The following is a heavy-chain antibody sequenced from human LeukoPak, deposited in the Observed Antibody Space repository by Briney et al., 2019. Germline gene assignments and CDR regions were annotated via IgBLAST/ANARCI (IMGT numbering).Heavy chain of an antibody. Sequence: GGSLRLSCAASRFTFSSYTMDWVRQAPRKGLEWVSSISGSSGYIYYADSVKGRFTISRDNAKNSLYLQMNSLRAEDTAVYYCARGGYSSSWPFLWGQGTLVTVSS. V-gene: IGHV3-21*01. CDR2: ISGSSGYI. CDR1: RFTFSSYT. D-gene: IGHD6-13*01. J-gene: IGHJ4*02. CDR3: ARGGYSSSWPFL.